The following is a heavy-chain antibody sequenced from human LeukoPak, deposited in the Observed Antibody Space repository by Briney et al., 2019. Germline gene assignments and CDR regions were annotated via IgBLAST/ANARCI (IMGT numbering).Heavy chain of an antibody. D-gene: IGHD3-10*01. V-gene: IGHV1-2*02. CDR1: GYTFTGYH. J-gene: IGHJ4*02. CDR3: AAGSYYTYFDY. CDR2: INPNSGGT. Sequence: ASVKVSCKASGYTFTGYHIHWVRQAPGQGLEWMGWINPNSGGTNYAQKFQGRVTMTRDTSISTAHMELSRLRSDDTAVYYCAAGSYYTYFDYWGQGTLVTVSS.